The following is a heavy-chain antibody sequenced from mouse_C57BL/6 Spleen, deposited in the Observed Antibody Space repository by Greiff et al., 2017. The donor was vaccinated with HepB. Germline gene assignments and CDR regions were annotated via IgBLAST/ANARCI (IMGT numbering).Heavy chain of an antibody. CDR3: ARRVPNWGYFDV. J-gene: IGHJ1*03. Sequence: VQLKESGGGLVQPGGSLKLSCAASGFTFSDYGMAWVRQAPRKGPEWVAFISNLAYSIYYADTVTGRFTISRENAKNTLYLEMSSLRSEDTAMYYCARRVPNWGYFDVWGTGTTVTVSS. CDR1: GFTFSDYG. D-gene: IGHD4-1*01. V-gene: IGHV5-15*01. CDR2: ISNLAYSI.